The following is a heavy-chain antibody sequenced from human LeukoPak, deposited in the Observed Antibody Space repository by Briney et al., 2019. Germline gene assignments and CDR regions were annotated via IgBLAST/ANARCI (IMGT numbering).Heavy chain of an antibody. J-gene: IGHJ1*01. D-gene: IGHD2-15*01. CDR2: IYSGGST. CDR1: GFTVSSNY. CDR3: ARGPAYCSGSSCYYVS. Sequence: PGGSLRLSCAASGFTVSSNYMSWVRQAPGKGLEWVSVIYSGGSTYYADSVKGRFTISRDNSKNTLYLQMNSLRAEDTAVYYCARGPAYCSGSSCYYVSWGQGTLVTVSS. V-gene: IGHV3-53*01.